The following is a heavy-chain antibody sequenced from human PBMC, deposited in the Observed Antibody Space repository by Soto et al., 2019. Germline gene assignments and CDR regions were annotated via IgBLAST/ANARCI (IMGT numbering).Heavy chain of an antibody. V-gene: IGHV3-15*07. CDR2: IKNKTDGGTT. CDR1: GFIFSNAW. J-gene: IGHJ6*02. CDR3: TTVRYSSSWYLQILVYYGMDV. Sequence: GGSLRLSCAASGFIFSNAWINWVRQAPGKGLERVGRIKNKTDGGTTDYAALVKGRFTISRDDSKNTLYLQMNSLKTEDTAVYYCTTVRYSSSWYLQILVYYGMDVWGQGTTVTVSS. D-gene: IGHD6-13*01.